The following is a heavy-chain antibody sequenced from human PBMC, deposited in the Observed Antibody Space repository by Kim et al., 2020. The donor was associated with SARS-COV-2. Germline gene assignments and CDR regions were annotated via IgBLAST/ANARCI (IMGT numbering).Heavy chain of an antibody. CDR2: IYHTGNT. CDR3: ARAEVAARFGMDV. V-gene: IGHV4-4*02. CDR1: GGSIRGNNW. Sequence: SETLSLTCAVSGGSIRGNNWWSWVRQTPGKGLGWIGEIYHTGNTKYNPSLQSRVIISVDRSKNQFSLKLSSVTAADTAVYFCARAEVAARFGMDVWGQGTTATVSS. D-gene: IGHD6-6*01. J-gene: IGHJ6*02.